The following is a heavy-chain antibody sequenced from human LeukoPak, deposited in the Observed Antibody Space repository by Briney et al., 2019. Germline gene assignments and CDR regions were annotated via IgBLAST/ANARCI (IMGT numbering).Heavy chain of an antibody. Sequence: PGGSLRLSCAASGFTFSGSAMHWVCQASGKGLEWVGRIRNKAKNYATAYAESVKGRFTISREDSKNTAYLQMNSLKIEDTAVYYCTRRAPESLDGFVIWGQGTMVTVSS. V-gene: IGHV3-73*01. CDR3: TRRAPESLDGFVI. CDR2: IRNKAKNYAT. CDR1: GFTFSGSA. J-gene: IGHJ3*02.